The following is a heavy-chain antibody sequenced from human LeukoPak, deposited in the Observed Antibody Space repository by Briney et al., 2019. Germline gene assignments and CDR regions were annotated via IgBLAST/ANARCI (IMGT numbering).Heavy chain of an antibody. Sequence: GGSLRLSCAASGFTFRSYGMSWVRQAPGKGLEWVSGITPDAGRTYYADSVKGRFTIYRDNSKNTVYLQMNSLGAEDTAVYYCVQDWAWGAFGYWGQGTLVTVSS. CDR1: GFTFRSYG. CDR2: ITPDAGRT. CDR3: VQDWAWGAFGY. D-gene: IGHD7-27*01. V-gene: IGHV3-23*01. J-gene: IGHJ4*02.